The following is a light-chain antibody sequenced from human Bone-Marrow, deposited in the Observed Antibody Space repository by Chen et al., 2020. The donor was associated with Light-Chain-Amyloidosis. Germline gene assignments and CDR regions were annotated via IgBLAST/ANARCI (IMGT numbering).Light chain of an antibody. J-gene: IGKJ1*01. Sequence: EIVMTQSPATLSVSPGERATLSCRASQSVSSNLAWYQQKPGQAPRLLIYGASTRATGSPARFSGSGSGTEFTLNISSLQSEDFAVYYCQQYNNWPPWRFGQGTKVEIK. CDR3: QQYNNWPPWR. CDR2: GAS. V-gene: IGKV3-15*01. CDR1: QSVSSN.